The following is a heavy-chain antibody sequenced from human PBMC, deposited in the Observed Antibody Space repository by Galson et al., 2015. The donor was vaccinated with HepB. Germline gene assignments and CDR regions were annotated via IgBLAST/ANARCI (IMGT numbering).Heavy chain of an antibody. Sequence: SVKVSCKASGYTFTSYGISWVRQAPGQGLEWMGWINAYNGNTNYAQELQGRVTMTTDTSTSTGYMELRSLRSDDTAVYYCARVGFSSGWNYYYYDMDVWGQGTTVTVSS. CDR2: INAYNGNT. V-gene: IGHV1-18*01. J-gene: IGHJ6*02. CDR1: GYTFTSYG. D-gene: IGHD6-19*01. CDR3: ARVGFSSGWNYYYYDMDV.